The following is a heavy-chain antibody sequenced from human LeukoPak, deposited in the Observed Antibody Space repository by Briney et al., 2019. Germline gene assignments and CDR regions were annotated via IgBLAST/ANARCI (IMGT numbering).Heavy chain of an antibody. CDR1: GFDFSDYY. CDR3: ARGICSGYKCFPFFQS. CDR2: ILPSGTTT. D-gene: IGHD3-22*01. Sequence: GGSLRLSCAASGFDFSDYYMTWVRQTPSKGQEWVAYILPSGTTTYYADSVKGRFTISRDNAKNSLFLQMNSLRAEDKALYYWARGICSGYKCFPFFQSLGQGTLVTVSS. J-gene: IGHJ5*02. V-gene: IGHV3-11*01.